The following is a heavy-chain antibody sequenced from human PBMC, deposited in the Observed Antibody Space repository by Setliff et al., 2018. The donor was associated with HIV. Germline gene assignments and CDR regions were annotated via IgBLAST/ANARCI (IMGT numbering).Heavy chain of an antibody. CDR1: GGTMRI. Sequence: SVKVSCKTSGGTMRIISWVRQAPGQGLEWMGRIIPVGGTTNYAQKFQGRLTITADESTSTVYMELSSLRSEDTAVYYCARDASAPPLNWFDPWGQGTLVTVSS. CDR2: IIPVGGTT. V-gene: IGHV1-69*11. CDR3: ARDASAPPLNWFDP. J-gene: IGHJ5*02.